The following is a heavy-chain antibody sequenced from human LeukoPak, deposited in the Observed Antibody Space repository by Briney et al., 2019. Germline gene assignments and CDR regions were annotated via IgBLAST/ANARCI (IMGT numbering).Heavy chain of an antibody. V-gene: IGHV4-34*01. CDR3: ARGWVYLT. D-gene: IGHD3-16*01. Sequence: SETLSLTCAVYGGSFSGYYWSWIRQPPGKGLEWIGEINHSGSTNYNPSLKSRVTISVDTSKNQFSLKLSSVTAADTAVYYCARGWVYLTWGQGTLVTVS. J-gene: IGHJ5*02. CDR2: INHSGST. CDR1: GGSFSGYY.